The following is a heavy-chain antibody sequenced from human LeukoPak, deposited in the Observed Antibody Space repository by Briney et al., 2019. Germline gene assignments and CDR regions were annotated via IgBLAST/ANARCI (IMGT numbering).Heavy chain of an antibody. CDR3: ARLGLWFGELPGHWFDP. CDR2: VYYSGST. V-gene: IGHV4-39*01. J-gene: IGHJ5*02. CDR1: GGSIRSSSYY. D-gene: IGHD3-10*01. Sequence: SETLSLTCSVSGGSIRSSSYYWGWIRQPPGKGLEWIGSVYYSGSTYYNPSLKGRVTTSVDTSKNQFSVKLSSVTAADTAVYYCARLGLWFGELPGHWFDPWGQGTLVTVSS.